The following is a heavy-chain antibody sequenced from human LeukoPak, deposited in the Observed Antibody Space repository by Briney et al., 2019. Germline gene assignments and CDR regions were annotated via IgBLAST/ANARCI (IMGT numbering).Heavy chain of an antibody. D-gene: IGHD3-3*01. CDR2: IYTSGST. V-gene: IGHV4-4*07. Sequence: PSETLSLTCTVSGGSISSYYWSWIRQPAGKGLEWIGRIYTSGSTNYNPSLKSRVTISVDTSKNQFSLKLSSVTAADTAVYYCARATYYDFWSGYYGGRGGAWFDPWGQGTLVTVSS. J-gene: IGHJ5*02. CDR1: GGSISSYY. CDR3: ARATYYDFWSGYYGGRGGAWFDP.